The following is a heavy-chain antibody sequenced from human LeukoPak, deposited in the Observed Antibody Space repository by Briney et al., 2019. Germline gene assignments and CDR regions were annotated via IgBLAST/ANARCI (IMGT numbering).Heavy chain of an antibody. CDR1: GFTVSSNY. CDR3: AKSGMVRGVIIRNFDY. Sequence: GGSLRLSCAASGFTVSSNYMSWVRQAPGKGLEWVSVIYSGGSTYYADSVKGRFTISRDNSKNTLYLQMNSLRAEDTAVYYCAKSGMVRGVIIRNFDYWGQGTLVTVSS. V-gene: IGHV3-53*05. D-gene: IGHD3-10*01. CDR2: IYSGGST. J-gene: IGHJ4*02.